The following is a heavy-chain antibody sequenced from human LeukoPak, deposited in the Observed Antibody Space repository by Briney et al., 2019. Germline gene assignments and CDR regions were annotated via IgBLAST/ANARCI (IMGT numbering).Heavy chain of an antibody. Sequence: GGSLRLSCAASGFTFSSYAMHWVRQAPGKGLEWVAVISDDGGNKYYGDSVKGRFTISRDNSKNTLYLQMNSLRAEDTAVYYCARGSSDYGSGRDAFDIWGQGTMVTVSS. V-gene: IGHV3-30*03. CDR3: ARGSSDYGSGRDAFDI. CDR1: GFTFSSYA. CDR2: ISDDGGNK. D-gene: IGHD3-10*01. J-gene: IGHJ3*02.